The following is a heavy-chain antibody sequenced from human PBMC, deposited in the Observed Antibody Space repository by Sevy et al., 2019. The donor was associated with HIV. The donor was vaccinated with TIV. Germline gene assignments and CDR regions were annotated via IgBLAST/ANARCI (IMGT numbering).Heavy chain of an antibody. V-gene: IGHV3-48*04. Sequence: GGSLRLSCAASGFTFSSYWMTWVRQAPGKGLEWVSYISTSTSTTTIYYADSVKGRFTISRDNAKNSIYLQMNSLRVDDTAVYYCARAAGWFDAWGQGTLVTVSS. J-gene: IGHJ5*02. CDR2: ISTSTSTTTI. CDR3: ARAAGWFDA. CDR1: GFTFSSYW.